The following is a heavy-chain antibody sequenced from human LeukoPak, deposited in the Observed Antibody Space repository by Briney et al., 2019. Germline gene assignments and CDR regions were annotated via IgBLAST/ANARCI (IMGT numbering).Heavy chain of an antibody. J-gene: IGHJ4*02. CDR3: ARDDRAVAGFYYCDY. CDR2: ISYDGSNK. V-gene: IGHV3-30*04. D-gene: IGHD6-19*01. CDR1: GGTFSSYA. Sequence: SCKASGGTFSSYAMHWVRQAPGKGLEWVAIISYDGSNKYYADSMKGRFTISRDNSKNTLYLQMDSLRTEDTALYYCARDDRAVAGFYYCDYWGQGTLVTVSS.